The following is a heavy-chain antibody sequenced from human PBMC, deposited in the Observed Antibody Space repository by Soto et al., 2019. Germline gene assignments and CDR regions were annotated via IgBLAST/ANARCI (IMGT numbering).Heavy chain of an antibody. V-gene: IGHV1-18*01. D-gene: IGHD3-10*01. CDR3: ASGGPPIHS. Sequence: QVQLVQSGAEVKKPGASVKVSCKASGYTFTNFGISWVRQAPGQGLEWMGWISAYNGNTNYAQNFQGRVTMTTDTSTGTPYRGVGALRSHDTAVYYCASGGPPIHSGGRGTLVPVSS. CDR2: ISAYNGNT. CDR1: GYTFTNFG. J-gene: IGHJ5*01.